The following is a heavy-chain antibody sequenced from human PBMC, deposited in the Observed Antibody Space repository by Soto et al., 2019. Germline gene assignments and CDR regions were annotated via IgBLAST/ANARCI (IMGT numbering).Heavy chain of an antibody. CDR2: INAGNGNT. V-gene: IGHV1-3*01. J-gene: IGHJ5*02. Sequence: ASVKVSCKASGYTFTSYAMHWVRQAPGQRLERMGWINAGNGNTKYSQKNQGRVTITRDTSASTAYLELSSLRSEDTAVYYFSRVQFYYYDSSGYPTNWFDPWGQGTLVTVSS. CDR3: SRVQFYYYDSSGYPTNWFDP. D-gene: IGHD3-22*01. CDR1: GYTFTSYA.